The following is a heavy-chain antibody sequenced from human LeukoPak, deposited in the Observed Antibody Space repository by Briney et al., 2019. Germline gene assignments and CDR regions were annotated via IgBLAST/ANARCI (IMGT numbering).Heavy chain of an antibody. D-gene: IGHD3-22*01. Sequence: ASVKVSCKTSGYTFTGYYLHWVRQAPGQGLEWMGWINANNGGTNYAQNFQGWVTMTRDTSISTAYMEVNRLRPDDTAVYYCARAPRVRYYDSGEYYFDYWGQGTLVTVSS. J-gene: IGHJ4*02. CDR1: GYTFTGYY. V-gene: IGHV1-2*04. CDR2: INANNGGT. CDR3: ARAPRVRYYDSGEYYFDY.